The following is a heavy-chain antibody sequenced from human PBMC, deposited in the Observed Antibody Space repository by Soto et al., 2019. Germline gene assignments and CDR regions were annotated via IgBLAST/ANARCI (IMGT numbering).Heavy chain of an antibody. CDR1: GFTFSGYG. V-gene: IGHV3-33*01. Sequence: GRSRALACAASGFTFSGYGMHWVRQAPGKGLEWVAVIWYDGSNKYYADSVKGRFTISRDNSKNTLYLQMNSLRAEDTAVYYCARAVTNYYYYGMDVWGQGTTVTVSS. D-gene: IGHD4-17*01. J-gene: IGHJ6*02. CDR3: ARAVTNYYYYGMDV. CDR2: IWYDGSNK.